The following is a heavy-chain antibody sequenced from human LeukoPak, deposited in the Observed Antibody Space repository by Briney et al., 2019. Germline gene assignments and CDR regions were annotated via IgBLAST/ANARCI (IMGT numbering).Heavy chain of an antibody. CDR3: AKGSLSYCSGRCYYFDY. CDR2: ISGSDGGT. Sequence: PGGSLRLSCAASGFTFSSYAMSWVRHAPGKGLELVSGISGSDGGTYNADSVKGRFTISRDNSKNTLYLQMNSLRAEDAAVYYCAKGSLSYCSGRCYYFDYWGQGTLVTVSS. J-gene: IGHJ4*02. V-gene: IGHV3-23*01. CDR1: GFTFSSYA. D-gene: IGHD2-15*01.